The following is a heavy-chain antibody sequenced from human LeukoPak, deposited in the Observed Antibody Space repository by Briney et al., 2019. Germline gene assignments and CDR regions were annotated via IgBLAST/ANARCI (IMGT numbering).Heavy chain of an antibody. V-gene: IGHV3-21*01. D-gene: IGHD5-12*01. CDR1: GFTFSSYS. CDR2: ICSSSSYI. Sequence: GGSLRLSXAASGFTFSSYSMNWVRQAPGKGLEWVSSICSSSSYIDYADSVKGRFTISRDNAKNSLYLQMNSLRAEDTAVYYCARDSVVATIVDWFDPWGQGTLVTVSS. J-gene: IGHJ5*02. CDR3: ARDSVVATIVDWFDP.